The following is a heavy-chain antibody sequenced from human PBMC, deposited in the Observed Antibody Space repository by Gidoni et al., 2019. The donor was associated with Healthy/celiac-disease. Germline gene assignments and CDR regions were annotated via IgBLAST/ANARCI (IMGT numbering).Heavy chain of an antibody. CDR1: GFTFSSYA. Sequence: QVQLVESGGGVVQPGRALRLSCAASGFTFSSYAMHWVRQAPGKGLEGVAVISYDGSNNYYADSVKGRFTISRDNSKNPLYLQMNSLRAEDTAVYYCARDSQQQLIPYYYYGMDVWGQGTTVTVSS. V-gene: IGHV3-30-3*01. D-gene: IGHD6-13*01. J-gene: IGHJ6*02. CDR2: ISYDGSNN. CDR3: ARDSQQQLIPYYYYGMDV.